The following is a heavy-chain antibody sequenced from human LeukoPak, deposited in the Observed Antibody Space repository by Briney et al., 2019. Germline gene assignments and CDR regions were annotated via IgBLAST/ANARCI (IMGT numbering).Heavy chain of an antibody. J-gene: IGHJ3*02. CDR2: IYYSGST. CDR1: GGSISSSSYY. V-gene: IGHV4-39*01. Sequence: SETLSLTCTVSGGSISSSSYYWGWIRQPPGKGLEWIGSIYYSGSTYYNPSLKSRVTISVDTSKNQFSLKLSSVTAADTAVYYCARRTVGATGDYAFDIWGQGTMVTVSS. CDR3: ARRTVGATGDYAFDI. D-gene: IGHD1-26*01.